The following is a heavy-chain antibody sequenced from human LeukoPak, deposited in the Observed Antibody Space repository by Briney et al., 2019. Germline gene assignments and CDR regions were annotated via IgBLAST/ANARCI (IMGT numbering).Heavy chain of an antibody. J-gene: IGHJ5*02. CDR3: AKDRYSNYGNWFDP. CDR1: GFNFSDYA. Sequence: GGSLRLSCVASGFNFSDYAMNWVRQAPGKGLEWVSAISGSGGTTHYADSVKSRFAISRDNSKNTLSLQMSHLRHEDTARYYCAKDRYSNYGNWFDPWGQGTQVTVFS. D-gene: IGHD4-11*01. V-gene: IGHV3-23*01. CDR2: ISGSGGTT.